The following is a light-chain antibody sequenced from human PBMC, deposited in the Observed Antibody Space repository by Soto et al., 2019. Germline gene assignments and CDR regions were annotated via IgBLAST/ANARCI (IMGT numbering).Light chain of an antibody. CDR3: AAWDATLDGYV. J-gene: IGLJ1*01. V-gene: IGLV1-44*01. CDR2: SYD. CDR1: KYNLGDNT. Sequence: QVALTQPRSVYDTPGQRVTISCSTNKYNLGDNTVNWYQHAPGTAPKLLIYSYDQRPSGVPDRFSGSRSGTSASLAISGLQSEDEADYYCAAWDATLDGYVFGNGTKVTVL.